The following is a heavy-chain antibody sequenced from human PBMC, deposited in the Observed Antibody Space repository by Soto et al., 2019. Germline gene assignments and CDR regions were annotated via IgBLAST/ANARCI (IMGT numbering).Heavy chain of an antibody. CDR3: AKSPGGQEIVLTLYSDF. Sequence: QSGGSLRLSCTASGFLFRSYAMSWVRQAPGKGLEWVSAIGGSGGSTYYADSVKGRFSVSRDNSKNTLYLHMNRLRGEDTAVYYCAKSPGGQEIVLTLYSDFWGQGTLVTVSS. CDR1: GFLFRSYA. J-gene: IGHJ4*02. D-gene: IGHD2-15*01. V-gene: IGHV3-23*01. CDR2: IGGSGGST.